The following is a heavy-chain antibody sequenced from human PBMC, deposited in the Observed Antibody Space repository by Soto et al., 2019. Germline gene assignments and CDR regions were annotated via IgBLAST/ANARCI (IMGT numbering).Heavy chain of an antibody. CDR1: GFSLRTRGVG. V-gene: IGHV2-5*02. CDR3: AHRPHSSSWNGDWFDP. CDR2: IYWDDDK. Sequence: SGPTLVNPTQTLTLTCTFSGFSLRTRGVGVGWIRQPPGKALEWLALIYWDDDKRYSPSLKSRLTITKDTSKNQVVLTMTNMEPVDTATYYCAHRPHSSSWNGDWFDPWGQGTLVTVSS. J-gene: IGHJ5*02. D-gene: IGHD6-13*01.